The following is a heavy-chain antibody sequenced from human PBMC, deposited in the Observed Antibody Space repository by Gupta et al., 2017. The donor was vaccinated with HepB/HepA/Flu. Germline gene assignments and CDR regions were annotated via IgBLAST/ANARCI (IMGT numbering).Heavy chain of an antibody. CDR1: EFSLTHARMG. CDR3: ARICWNYILPYYYYCMYV. V-gene: IGHV2-26*01. J-gene: IGHJ6*03. Sequence: QVTLTDSGPVLVNPTEILTLTCAVSEFSLTHARMGVSWCRQPPGKALEWLAHLFSNDEESYRTSLKSRLTISKDTSKSQVVLTMTNMDPVDTATYYCARICWNYILPYYYYCMYVWFKGTTVTVSS. CDR2: LFSNDEE. D-gene: IGHD1-7*01.